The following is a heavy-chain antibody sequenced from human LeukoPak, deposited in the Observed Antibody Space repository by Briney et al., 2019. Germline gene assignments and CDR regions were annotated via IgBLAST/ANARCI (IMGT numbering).Heavy chain of an antibody. CDR2: IYTRGST. CDR1: GGSISSYY. V-gene: IGHV4-4*07. D-gene: IGHD6-13*01. CDR3: ARESPGYSSGWYYFDY. J-gene: IGHJ4*02. Sequence: SETLSLTCTVSGGSISSYYWSWIRQPAGKGLEWIGRIYTRGSTNYNPSLKSRVTMSVDTSKNQFPLKLTSVTAADTAVYYCARESPGYSSGWYYFDYWGQGTLVTVSS.